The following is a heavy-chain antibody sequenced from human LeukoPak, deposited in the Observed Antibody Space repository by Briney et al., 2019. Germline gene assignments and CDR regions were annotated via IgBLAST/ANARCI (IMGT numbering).Heavy chain of an antibody. Sequence: PGGSLRLSCAASGFTFSSYAMSWVRQAPGKGLEWVSAISGSGGSTYYADSVKGRFTISRDNSKNTLYLQMNSLRAEDTAVYYCAKNWYYDFWSGFQRWGDAFDIWGQGTMVTVSS. CDR3: AKNWYYDFWSGFQRWGDAFDI. CDR1: GFTFSSYA. D-gene: IGHD3-3*01. J-gene: IGHJ3*02. CDR2: ISGSGGST. V-gene: IGHV3-23*01.